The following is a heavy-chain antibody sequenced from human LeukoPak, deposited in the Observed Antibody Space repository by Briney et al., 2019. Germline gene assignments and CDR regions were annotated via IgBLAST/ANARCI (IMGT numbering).Heavy chain of an antibody. CDR1: GFTFSSYW. D-gene: IGHD1-1*01. V-gene: IGHV3-7*04. Sequence: GGSLSLSCAASGFTFSSYWMSWVRQAPDKGLEWGANINQDASSINYAGSVKGRFTISGDNAKKSLYLQMNSLRAEDTAVYYCARTGYIDEGFDYWGQGTLVTVSS. J-gene: IGHJ4*02. CDR3: ARTGYIDEGFDY. CDR2: INQDASSI.